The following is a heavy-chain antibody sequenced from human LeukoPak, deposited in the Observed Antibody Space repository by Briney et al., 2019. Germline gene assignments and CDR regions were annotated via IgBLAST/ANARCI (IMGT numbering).Heavy chain of an antibody. J-gene: IGHJ3*02. CDR3: ARLTGDNSGVVRNSFDI. D-gene: IGHD2-21*01. V-gene: IGHV4-34*01. CDR2: INHTGGT. Sequence: SETLSLTCTVSGGSISGYYWSWIRQSPGRGLEWIGEINHTGGTNYNPSLKSRVTISIDTSKNQFSLKLSSVTAADTAVYYCARLTGDNSGVVRNSFDIWGQGTMVTVSS. CDR1: GGSISGYY.